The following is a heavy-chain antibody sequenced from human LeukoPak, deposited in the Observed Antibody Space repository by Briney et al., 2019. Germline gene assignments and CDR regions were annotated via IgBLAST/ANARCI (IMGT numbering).Heavy chain of an antibody. V-gene: IGHV3-20*04. Sequence: GGSLRLSCAASGFKFDDYGMSWVRQAPGKGLEWVSGINWNGGSTDYADSVEGRFTISRDNAKNSLYLQMISLRAEDTALYYCARGAAGTTFDYWGQGTLVTVSS. D-gene: IGHD1-1*01. CDR2: INWNGGST. CDR3: ARGAAGTTFDY. CDR1: GFKFDDYG. J-gene: IGHJ4*02.